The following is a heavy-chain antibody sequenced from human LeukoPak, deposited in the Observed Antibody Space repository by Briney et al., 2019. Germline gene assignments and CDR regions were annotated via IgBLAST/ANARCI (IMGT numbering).Heavy chain of an antibody. D-gene: IGHD1-26*01. J-gene: IGHJ4*02. CDR2: IKQDGSEK. CDR1: GFTFSSYW. Sequence: GGSLRLSCAASGFTFSSYWMSWVRQAPGKGLEWVANIKQDGSEKYYVDSVKGRFTISRDNAKNSLYLQMNSLRAEDTAVYYCARESSIVGAYIARPPLYYFDYWGQGTLVSVSS. CDR3: ARESSIVGAYIARPPLYYFDY. V-gene: IGHV3-7*01.